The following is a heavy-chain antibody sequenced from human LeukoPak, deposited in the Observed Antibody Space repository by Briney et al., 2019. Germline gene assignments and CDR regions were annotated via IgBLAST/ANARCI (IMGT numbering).Heavy chain of an antibody. CDR1: GFAFSSYA. V-gene: IGHV3-30-3*01. J-gene: IGHJ6*02. D-gene: IGHD4-17*01. CDR3: AREGIDYGDYRGMDV. CDR2: ISYDGSNK. Sequence: GRSLRLSCAASGFAFSSYAMHWVRQAPGKGLEWVAVISYDGSNKYYADSVKGRFTISRDNSKNTLYLQMNSLRAEDTAVYYCAREGIDYGDYRGMDVWGQGTTVTVSS.